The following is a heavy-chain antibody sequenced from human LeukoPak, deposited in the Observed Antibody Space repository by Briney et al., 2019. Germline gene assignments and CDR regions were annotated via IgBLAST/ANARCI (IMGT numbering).Heavy chain of an antibody. CDR1: GGSISSSSYY. J-gene: IGHJ5*02. CDR2: ISYSGST. Sequence: SETLSLTCTVSGGSISSSSYYWGWIRQPPGQGLEWIGTISYSGSTYYNPSLKSRVTISVDTSKNQFSLKLSSATAADTAVYYCARQDYYGSGSPTSWFDPWGQGTLVTVSS. D-gene: IGHD3-10*01. V-gene: IGHV4-39*01. CDR3: ARQDYYGSGSPTSWFDP.